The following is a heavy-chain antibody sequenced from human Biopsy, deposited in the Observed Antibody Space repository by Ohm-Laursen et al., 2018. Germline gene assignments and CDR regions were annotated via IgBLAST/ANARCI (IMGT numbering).Heavy chain of an antibody. CDR2: IKQDGSET. V-gene: IGHV3-7*01. J-gene: IGHJ4*02. D-gene: IGHD3-10*01. CDR3: ARSMTTMVRRRSYYFDY. Sequence: GSLRLSCAAPGFTLSSYWMSWVRQAPGKGLEWVANIKQDGSETYFVDSVKGRFTISRDSAKSSLYLQMNSLRAEDTAVYYCARSMTTMVRRRSYYFDYWGQGTLVTVSS. CDR1: GFTLSSYW.